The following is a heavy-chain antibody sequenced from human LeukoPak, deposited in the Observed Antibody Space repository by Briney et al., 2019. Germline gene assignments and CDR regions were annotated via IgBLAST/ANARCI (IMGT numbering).Heavy chain of an antibody. CDR2: ISYDGSNK. J-gene: IGHJ4*02. V-gene: IGHV3-30-3*01. CDR1: GFTFSSYA. CDR3: ARRDDPTNFDY. Sequence: GSLRLSCAASGFTFSSYAMHWVRQAPGKGLEWVAVISYDGSNKYYADSVKGRFTISRGNSKNTLYLQMNSLRAEDTAVYYCARRDDPTNFDYWGQGTLVTVSS. D-gene: IGHD3-16*01.